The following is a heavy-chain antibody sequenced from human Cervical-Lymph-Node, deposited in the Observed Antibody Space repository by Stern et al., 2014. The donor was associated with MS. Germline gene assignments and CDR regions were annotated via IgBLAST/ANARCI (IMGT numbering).Heavy chain of an antibody. CDR3: ANTDSPAEGPYYFYYGMDV. CDR1: GFTFSTYA. Sequence: QVQLVQSGGGVVQPGRSLRLSCTASGFTFSTYAMHWVRQAPGKGLEWGAVISYDGSSKYYADSVKGRFTISRDNSKSTLYLQMGSLRPEDTAVYYCANTDSPAEGPYYFYYGMDVWGQGTTVTVSS. CDR2: ISYDGSSK. D-gene: IGHD4-11*01. V-gene: IGHV3-30*18. J-gene: IGHJ6*02.